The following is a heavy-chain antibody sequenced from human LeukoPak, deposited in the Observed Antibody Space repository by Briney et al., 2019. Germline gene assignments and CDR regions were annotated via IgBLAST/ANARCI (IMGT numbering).Heavy chain of an antibody. V-gene: IGHV1-8*02. CDR2: MNPNSGNT. CDR3: ARAKLLWFGEPYGMDV. Sequence: GASVKVSCKASGGTFSSYDINWVRQATGQGLEWMGWMNPNSGNTGYAQKFQGRVTMTRNTSISTAYMELSSLRSEDTAVYYCARAKLLWFGEPYGMDVWGQGTTVTVSS. D-gene: IGHD3-10*01. CDR1: GGTFSSYD. J-gene: IGHJ6*02.